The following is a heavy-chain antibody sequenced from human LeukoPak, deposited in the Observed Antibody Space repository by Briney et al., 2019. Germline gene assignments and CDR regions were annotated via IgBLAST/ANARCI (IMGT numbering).Heavy chain of an antibody. CDR2: IYPGDSDT. D-gene: IGHD4-23*01. CDR3: ARTYGGNSKIDY. Sequence: GESLKISCKGFGYSFTSYWIGWVRQMPGKGLEGMGIIYPGDSDTIYSPSFQGQVTMSADKSISTAYLQWTSLKASDTAMYYCARTYGGNSKIDYWGRGTLVTVSS. V-gene: IGHV5-51*01. CDR1: GYSFTSYW. J-gene: IGHJ4*02.